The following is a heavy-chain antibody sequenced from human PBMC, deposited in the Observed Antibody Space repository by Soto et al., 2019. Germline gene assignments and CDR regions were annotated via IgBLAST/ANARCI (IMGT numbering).Heavy chain of an antibody. J-gene: IGHJ6*02. Sequence: PSETLSLTCTVSGGSISSGGYYWSWIRRHPGKGLEWIGYIYYSGSTYYNPSLKSLVTISVDTSKNQFSLKLSSVTAADTAVYYCARGGGYYYDYGMLVCGQGTTVTVSS. V-gene: IGHV4-31*01. CDR3: ARGGGYYYDYGMLV. CDR1: GGSISSGGYY. CDR2: IYYSGST.